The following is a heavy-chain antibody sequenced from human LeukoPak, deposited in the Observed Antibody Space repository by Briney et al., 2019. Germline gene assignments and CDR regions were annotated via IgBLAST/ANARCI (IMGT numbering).Heavy chain of an antibody. J-gene: IGHJ6*03. CDR2: IYYSGTT. D-gene: IGHD2-15*01. Sequence: SETLSLTCTVSGGSISSSNYYWGWVRQPPGKGLEWIGTIYYSGTTYYNPSLESRVTIFEDTSKNQFSLMLTSVTAADTAVYYCARQISDYYYYYMDVWGKGTTVTVSS. V-gene: IGHV4-39*01. CDR3: ARQISDYYYYYMDV. CDR1: GGSISSSNYY.